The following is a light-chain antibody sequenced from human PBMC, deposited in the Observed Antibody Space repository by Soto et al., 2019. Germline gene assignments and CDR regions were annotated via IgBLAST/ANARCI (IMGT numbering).Light chain of an antibody. CDR2: KDD. Sequence: LTQPPSASGSPGQRVTISCSGSSSNIGSSSVNWYQQRPGSAPTTVIYKDDQRPSGVPDRFSGSIDSSSNSASLTISGLKTEDGADYYCQSYDSSNHVVFGGGTKVTVL. V-gene: IGLV6-57*02. J-gene: IGLJ2*01. CDR3: QSYDSSNHVV. CDR1: SSNIGSSS.